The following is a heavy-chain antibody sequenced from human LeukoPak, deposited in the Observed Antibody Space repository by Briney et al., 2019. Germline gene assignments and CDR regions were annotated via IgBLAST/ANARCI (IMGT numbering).Heavy chain of an antibody. CDR3: AKGGYSSSSDVDP. CDR1: GFTFSSYG. J-gene: IGHJ5*02. CDR2: IRYDGSNK. Sequence: GGSLRLSCAASGFTFSSYGMHWVRQAPGKGLEWVAFIRYDGSNKYYADSVKGRFTISRDNSKNTLYLQMNSLRAEDSAVYYCAKGGYSSSSDVDPWGQGTLVTVSS. D-gene: IGHD6-6*01. V-gene: IGHV3-30*02.